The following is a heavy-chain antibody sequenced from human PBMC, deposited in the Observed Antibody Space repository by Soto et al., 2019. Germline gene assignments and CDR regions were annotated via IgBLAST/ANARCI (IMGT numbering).Heavy chain of an antibody. Sequence: QVQLVQSGAEVKKPGSSVKVSCKASGGTFSSYAISWVRQAPGQGLEWMGGIIPIFGTANYAQKFQGRVTITADESTSTAYMELSSLRSEDTAVYYCASGQPKIRGYSYGYGEYWGQGTMVTVSS. CDR2: IIPIFGTA. V-gene: IGHV1-69*01. CDR1: GGTFSSYA. J-gene: IGHJ4*02. CDR3: ASGQPKIRGYSYGYGEY. D-gene: IGHD5-18*01.